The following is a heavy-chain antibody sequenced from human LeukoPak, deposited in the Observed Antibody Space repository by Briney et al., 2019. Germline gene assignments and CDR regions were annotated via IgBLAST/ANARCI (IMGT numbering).Heavy chain of an antibody. J-gene: IGHJ4*02. CDR3: ARLQLGITGYFDY. Sequence: PGESLKISCQGSGYSFTNYWIGWVRQMPGKGLEWMGIIYPGDSDTKYSPSFQGQVTISADTSISTAYLQWSSLKASDTAMYYCARLQLGITGYFDYWGQGTLVTVSS. D-gene: IGHD6-6*01. CDR2: IYPGDSDT. V-gene: IGHV5-51*01. CDR1: GYSFTNYW.